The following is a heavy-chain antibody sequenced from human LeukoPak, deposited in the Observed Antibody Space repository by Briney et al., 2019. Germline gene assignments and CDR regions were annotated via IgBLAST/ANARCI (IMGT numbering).Heavy chain of an antibody. CDR2: INPNSGGT. J-gene: IGHJ4*02. Sequence: ASVKVSCKASGYTFTGYYMHWVRQAPRQGLEWMGWINPNSGGTNYAQKFQGRVTMTRDTSISTAYMELSSLRSEDTAVYYCARDRSPAPGRSYGRGHFDYWGQGTLVTVSS. CDR3: ARDRSPAPGRSYGRGHFDY. V-gene: IGHV1-2*02. D-gene: IGHD5-18*01. CDR1: GYTFTGYY.